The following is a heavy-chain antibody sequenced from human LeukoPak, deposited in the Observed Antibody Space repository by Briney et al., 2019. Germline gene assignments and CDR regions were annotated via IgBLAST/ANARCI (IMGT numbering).Heavy chain of an antibody. Sequence: PGGSLRLSCAASGFTFSSYGMHWVRQAPGKGLEWVAFIRYVGSNKYYADSVKGRFTISRDNSKNTLYLQMNSLRAEDTAVYYCAKLQRPPYSSTDYWGQGTLVTVSS. V-gene: IGHV3-30*02. J-gene: IGHJ4*02. CDR2: IRYVGSNK. CDR1: GFTFSSYG. CDR3: AKLQRPPYSSTDY. D-gene: IGHD6-13*01.